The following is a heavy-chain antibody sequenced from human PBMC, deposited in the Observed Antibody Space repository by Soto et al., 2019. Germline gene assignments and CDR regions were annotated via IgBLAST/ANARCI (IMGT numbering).Heavy chain of an antibody. CDR1: GFTFSSYS. D-gene: IGHD2-2*02. CDR3: ARELKDIVVVPAAIDY. J-gene: IGHJ4*02. Sequence: GGSLRLSCAASGFTFSSYSMNWVRQAPGKGLEWVSSISSSSSYIYYADSVKGRFTISRDNAKNSLYLQMNSLRAEDTAVYYCARELKDIVVVPAAIDYWGQGTLVTVSS. V-gene: IGHV3-21*01. CDR2: ISSSSSYI.